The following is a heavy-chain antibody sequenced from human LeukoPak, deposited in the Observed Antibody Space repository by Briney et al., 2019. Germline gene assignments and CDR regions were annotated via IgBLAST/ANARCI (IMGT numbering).Heavy chain of an antibody. D-gene: IGHD1-26*01. J-gene: IGHJ5*02. V-gene: IGHV1-69*05. CDR1: GGTFNSYA. CDR3: ARDKWELPKGWFDP. Sequence: ASVMVSCKASGGTFNSYAISWVRQAPGQGLEWMGGIIPKFGTANYAQKFQGRVTITTDEYTSTAYMELSSLRSEDTAVYYCARDKWELPKGWFDPWGQGTLVTVSS. CDR2: IIPKFGTA.